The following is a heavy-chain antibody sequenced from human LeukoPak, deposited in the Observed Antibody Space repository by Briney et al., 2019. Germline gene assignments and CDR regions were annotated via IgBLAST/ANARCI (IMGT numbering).Heavy chain of an antibody. D-gene: IGHD3-10*01. Sequence: GGSLRLSCAASGFTFSRYSMNWVRQAPGKGREGVSSISGSSSYIYYADSVKGRFTISRDNSKNTLYLQMNSLRAEDTAVYYCARVGVRPYGSGSYYSFDYWGQGTLVTVSS. V-gene: IGHV3-21*04. CDR1: GFTFSRYS. CDR2: ISGSSSYI. J-gene: IGHJ4*02. CDR3: ARVGVRPYGSGSYYSFDY.